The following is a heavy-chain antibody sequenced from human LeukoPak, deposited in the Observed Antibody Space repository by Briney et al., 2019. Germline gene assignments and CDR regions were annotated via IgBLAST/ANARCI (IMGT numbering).Heavy chain of an antibody. D-gene: IGHD2-15*01. CDR3: AKDLTPGGLGQQLLPDY. Sequence: PGGSLRLSCAASGFTFSNYAMSWVRQAPGKGLEWVSSISGSGTGTYYADSVKGRFTIYRDNSKNTLYLQMNSLRAEDTAIYYCAKDLTPGGLGQQLLPDYRGQGTLVTVSS. V-gene: IGHV3-23*01. J-gene: IGHJ4*02. CDR1: GFTFSNYA. CDR2: ISGSGTGT.